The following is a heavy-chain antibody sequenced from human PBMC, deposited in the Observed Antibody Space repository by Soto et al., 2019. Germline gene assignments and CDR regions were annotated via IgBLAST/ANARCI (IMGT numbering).Heavy chain of an antibody. CDR1: GYTFTSYG. D-gene: IGHD1-26*01. V-gene: IGHV1-18*01. CDR3: ARDGRYNGSYGGDDFDY. J-gene: IGHJ4*02. Sequence: QVQLVQSGAEVKKPGASVKVSCKASGYTFTSYGISWVRQAPGQGLEWMGWISAYNGNTNNAQKIQGRITMTTDTSTSTAYTELRSRRSDDTAVYSCARDGRYNGSYGGDDFDYWGQGALVTVSS. CDR2: ISAYNGNT.